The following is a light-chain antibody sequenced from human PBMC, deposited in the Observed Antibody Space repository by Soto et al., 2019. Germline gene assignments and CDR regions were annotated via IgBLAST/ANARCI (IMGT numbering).Light chain of an antibody. Sequence: QFARTQRASVSGSSGQSITISCTGTSSDVGGYNYVSWYQQHPGKAPKLMIYGVSNRPSGVSDRFSGSKSGNTASLTISGLQAEDEADYYCSSYTSSTSPLYVFGTGTKV. CDR3: SSYTSSTSPLYV. J-gene: IGLJ1*01. CDR1: SSDVGGYNY. V-gene: IGLV2-14*01. CDR2: GVS.